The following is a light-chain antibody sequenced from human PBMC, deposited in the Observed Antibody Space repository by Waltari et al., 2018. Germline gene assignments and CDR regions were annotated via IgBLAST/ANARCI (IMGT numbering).Light chain of an antibody. CDR2: GNS. Sequence: QSVLTQPPSVSGAPGQRVTISCTGSSSNIGAGYDVHWYQQLPGTPPKLLISGNSNRPSGVPDRFSGSKSGTSASLAITGLQAEDEADYYGQSYDSSLSGHVVFGGGTKLTVL. J-gene: IGLJ2*01. CDR1: SSNIGAGYD. CDR3: QSYDSSLSGHVV. V-gene: IGLV1-40*01.